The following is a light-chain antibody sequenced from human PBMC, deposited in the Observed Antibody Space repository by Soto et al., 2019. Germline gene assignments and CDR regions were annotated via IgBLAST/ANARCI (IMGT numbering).Light chain of an antibody. CDR1: QGISSY. CDR3: QQLNSYPFLT. J-gene: IGKJ4*01. Sequence: DIQLTQSQSFLSASVGDRVTITCRARQGISSYLAWYQQKPGKAPKLLIYAASTLQSGVPSRFSGSGSGTEFTLTISSLQPEDFATYYCQQLNSYPFLTFGGGTQVEIK. CDR2: AAS. V-gene: IGKV1-9*01.